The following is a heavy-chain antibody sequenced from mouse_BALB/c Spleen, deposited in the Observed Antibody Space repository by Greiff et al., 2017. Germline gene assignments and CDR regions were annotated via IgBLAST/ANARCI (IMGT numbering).Heavy chain of an antibody. CDR1: GFSLTSYG. CDR3: ARMSHYYGHYAMDY. CDR2: IWSGGST. V-gene: IGHV2-2*02. Sequence: VQLQQSGPGLVQPSQSLSITCTVSGFSLTSYGVHWVRQSPGKGLEWLGVIWSGGSTDYNAAFISRLSISKDNSKSQVFFKMNSLQANDTAIYYCARMSHYYGHYAMDYWGQGTSVTVSS. D-gene: IGHD1-2*01. J-gene: IGHJ4*01.